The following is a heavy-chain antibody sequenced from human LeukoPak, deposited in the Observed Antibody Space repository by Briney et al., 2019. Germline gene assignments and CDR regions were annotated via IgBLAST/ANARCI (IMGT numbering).Heavy chain of an antibody. CDR2: IRYDGSNK. D-gene: IGHD1-26*01. CDR3: AKAGGSGSYFDAFDI. J-gene: IGHJ3*02. Sequence: PGGSLRLSCAPSGFTFSTYGMHWVRQAPGKGLEWVAFIRYDGSNKYYADSVKGRFTISRDNSKNTLYLQMNSLRPEDTAVHYCAKAGGSGSYFDAFDIWGQGTMVTVSS. V-gene: IGHV3-30*02. CDR1: GFTFSTYG.